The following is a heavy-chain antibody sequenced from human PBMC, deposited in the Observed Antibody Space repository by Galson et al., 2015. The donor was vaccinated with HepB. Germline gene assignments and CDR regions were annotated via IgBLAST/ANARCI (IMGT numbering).Heavy chain of an antibody. CDR2: FDPEDGET. CDR1: GYTLTELS. J-gene: IGHJ4*02. CDR3: ASSPNSPQFMYGSAPMPPDY. Sequence: SVKVSCKVSGYTLTELSMHWVRQAPGKGLEWMGRFDPEDGETMYAQKFQGRVTMTEDTSTDTAYMELSSLRSEDTAVYYCASSPNSPQFMYGSAPMPPDYWGQGTLVTVSS. D-gene: IGHD2-15*01. V-gene: IGHV1-24*01.